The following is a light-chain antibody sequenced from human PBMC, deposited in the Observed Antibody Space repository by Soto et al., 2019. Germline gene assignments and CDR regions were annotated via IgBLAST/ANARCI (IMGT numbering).Light chain of an antibody. Sequence: QSVLTQPPSVSGAPGQRVTISCTGSSSNIGAGYDEHWYQQLPGTARKLLIYGNNNRPSGVPDRFSGSKSGTSASLAITGLQADDEADYYCQSYDTSLSGSKVFGGGTKLTVL. CDR1: SSNIGAGYD. J-gene: IGLJ2*01. V-gene: IGLV1-40*01. CDR3: QSYDTSLSGSKV. CDR2: GNN.